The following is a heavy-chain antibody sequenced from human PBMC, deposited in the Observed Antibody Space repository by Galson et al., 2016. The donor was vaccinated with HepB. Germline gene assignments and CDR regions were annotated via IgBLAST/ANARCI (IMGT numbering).Heavy chain of an antibody. CDR3: ARAEPYYYGSRHFDS. Sequence: SLRLSCEASGFTFNTYTMHWVRQAPGKGLEWVSSVDSTSSYIYYSDSVKGRFAISRDNANSSVSLQMNSLRAEDTALYYCARAEPYYYGSRHFDSWGQGTLVTVSS. J-gene: IGHJ4*02. V-gene: IGHV3-21*01. D-gene: IGHD3-10*01. CDR1: GFTFNTYT. CDR2: VDSTSSYI.